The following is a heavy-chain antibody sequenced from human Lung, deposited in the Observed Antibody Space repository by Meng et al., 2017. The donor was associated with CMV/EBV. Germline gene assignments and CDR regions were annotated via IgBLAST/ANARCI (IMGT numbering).Heavy chain of an antibody. CDR2: INSDGSST. Sequence: GEFXKTXCAVTGVTFRNYYMHWVRQAPGKGLVWVSRINSDGSSTHYADSVKGRFSISRDNAKNTLHLQVNSLRAEDTAVYYCASSEYSNRFDFWGRGTLVTVSS. D-gene: IGHD4-11*01. CDR3: ASSEYSNRFDF. V-gene: IGHV3-74*01. CDR1: GVTFRNYY. J-gene: IGHJ5*01.